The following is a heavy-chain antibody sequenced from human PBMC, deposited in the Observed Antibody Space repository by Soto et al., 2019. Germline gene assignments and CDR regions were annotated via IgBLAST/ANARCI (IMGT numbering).Heavy chain of an antibody. Sequence: QVQLQESGPGLVKPSQTLSLTCTVSGGSISGSYSWNWVRQHPGKGLEWIGYIHDSGTTYYNSSLKSRVAISIDASKNEFYLSLGSVTAADAAMHYCARDARGPANYFDPWGQGTLVAVS. V-gene: IGHV4-31*03. D-gene: IGHD1-7*01. J-gene: IGHJ5*02. CDR3: ARDARGPANYFDP. CDR2: IHDSGTT. CDR1: GGSISGSYS.